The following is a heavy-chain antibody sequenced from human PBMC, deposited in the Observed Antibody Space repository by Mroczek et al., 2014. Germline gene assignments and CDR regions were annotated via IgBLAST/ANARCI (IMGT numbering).Heavy chain of an antibody. CDR1: GGSINNDSHY. D-gene: IGHD3-3*01. V-gene: IGHV4-31*03. J-gene: IGHJ3*02. CDR3: ARGRIMTTFGVPGRDAFDI. Sequence: QVQLVQSGPGLVKPSQTLSLTCTVSGGSINNDSHYWSWIRQHPGKGLEWIGYIFYSGSTNYNPSLKSRITISVDTSKKQFSLKVKSVTAADTAVYYCARGRIMTTFGVPGRDAFDIVGPRDKWSPSLQ. CDR2: IFYSGST.